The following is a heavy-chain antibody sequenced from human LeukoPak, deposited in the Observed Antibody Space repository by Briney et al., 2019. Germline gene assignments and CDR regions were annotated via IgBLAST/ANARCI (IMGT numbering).Heavy chain of an antibody. CDR3: AKGSYYDSSGSFYFDY. Sequence: GGSLRLSCAASGFTFSSYAMSWGRQAPGKGLEWVSGMSGSGDNTYYADSVKGRFTISRDNSKNTLYVQVNSLGTEDTAAYYCAKGSYYDSSGSFYFDYWGQGTLVTVSS. J-gene: IGHJ4*02. D-gene: IGHD3-22*01. V-gene: IGHV3-23*01. CDR1: GFTFSSYA. CDR2: MSGSGDNT.